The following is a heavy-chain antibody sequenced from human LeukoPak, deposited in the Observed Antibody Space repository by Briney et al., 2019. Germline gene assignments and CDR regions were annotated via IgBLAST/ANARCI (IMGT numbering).Heavy chain of an antibody. J-gene: IGHJ4*02. Sequence: TGGSLRLSCAASGFTFSDYVMIWVRQAPGKGLEWVSSISSSSTYIYYADSVKGRFTISRDNAKNSLYLQMNSLRAEDTAVYYCAKDIYGGSWPNDYWGQGTLVTVSS. CDR3: AKDIYGGSWPNDY. V-gene: IGHV3-21*01. D-gene: IGHD4-23*01. CDR1: GFTFSDYV. CDR2: ISSSSTYI.